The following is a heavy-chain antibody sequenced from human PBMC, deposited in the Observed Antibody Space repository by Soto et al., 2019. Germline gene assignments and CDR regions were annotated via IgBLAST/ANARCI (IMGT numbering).Heavy chain of an antibody. J-gene: IGHJ4*02. CDR1: GYTFTSSG. Sequence: ASVKVSCKASGYTFTSSGMSWVRQAPGQGLEWMGWISAHTGSSEYAQRLQGRVTMTTDTSTSTAYMELRSLRSDDTAVYYCARDPPRWTYYYDSSGPPGYWGQGTLVTSPQ. CDR3: ARDPPRWTYYYDSSGPPGY. CDR2: ISAHTGSS. V-gene: IGHV1-18*01. D-gene: IGHD3-22*01.